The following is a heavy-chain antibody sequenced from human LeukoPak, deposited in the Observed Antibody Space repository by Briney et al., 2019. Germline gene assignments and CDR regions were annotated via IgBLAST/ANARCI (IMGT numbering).Heavy chain of an antibody. D-gene: IGHD6-13*01. CDR3: AKDFSSSSWIRFDY. CDR1: GFMFSKYA. V-gene: IGHV3-23*01. CDR2: ISGSGFST. J-gene: IGHJ4*02. Sequence: QSGGSLRLSCEASGFMFSKYAMSWVRQTPGKGLEWVSAISGSGFSTFYADSVKGRFTISRDNSKSTLYLHMHSLSADDTALYYCAKDFSSSSWIRFDYWGQGALVTVSS.